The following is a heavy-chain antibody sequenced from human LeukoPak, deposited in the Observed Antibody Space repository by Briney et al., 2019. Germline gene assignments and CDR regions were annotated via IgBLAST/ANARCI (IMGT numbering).Heavy chain of an antibody. V-gene: IGHV1-2*02. Sequence: ASVKVSCKASGYTFTGYYIHWVRQALGQGPEWMGWINPHSGATNYAQKFQGRVTMTRDTSISTAFMELSSLRSDDTAMYYCSRDLLMYYSGSGESTWGQGTQVTVSS. CDR3: SRDLLMYYSGSGEST. CDR1: GYTFTGYY. CDR2: INPHSGAT. D-gene: IGHD3-10*01. J-gene: IGHJ5*02.